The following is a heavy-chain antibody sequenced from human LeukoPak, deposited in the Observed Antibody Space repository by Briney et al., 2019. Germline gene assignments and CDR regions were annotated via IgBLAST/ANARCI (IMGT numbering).Heavy chain of an antibody. CDR3: AKVDREDYFDY. CDR2: ISASGGST. J-gene: IGHJ4*02. V-gene: IGHV3-23*01. CDR1: GFTFSSSA. Sequence: PGGSLRLSCAASGFTFSSSAMSWVRQVPGKGLEWVSGISASGGSTSYADSVRGRFTISRDNSKNTLYLQMNSLRAEDTAVYYCAKVDREDYFDYWGQGTLVTVSS.